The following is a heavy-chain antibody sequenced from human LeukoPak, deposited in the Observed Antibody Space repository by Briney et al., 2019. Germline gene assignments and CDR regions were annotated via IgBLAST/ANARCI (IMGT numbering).Heavy chain of an antibody. CDR1: GFTFSSYG. Sequence: GRSLTLSCAASGFTFSSYGMHWVRQAPGKGLDWVANIWYDGSNKYYADSVKGRFTISRDDSKHTLYVQMDSLRAEDTAVYYCARGMGDTSDWYFDLWGRGTLVTVSS. D-gene: IGHD2-21*01. V-gene: IGHV3-33*01. J-gene: IGHJ2*01. CDR3: ARGMGDTSDWYFDL. CDR2: IWYDGSNK.